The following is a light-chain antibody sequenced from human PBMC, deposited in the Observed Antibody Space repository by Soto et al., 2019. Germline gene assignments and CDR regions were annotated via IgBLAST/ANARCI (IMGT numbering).Light chain of an antibody. CDR1: QSVNSK. V-gene: IGKV3D-15*02. CDR2: GVS. CDR3: QQYGSSPIT. Sequence: EIVMTQSPATLSVSPGERATLFCRASQSVNSKLAWYQQKPGQGPRLLMYGVSSRATGIPARFSGSGSETEFTLTISSLQPEDFAVYYCQQYGSSPITFGQGTRLEI. J-gene: IGKJ5*01.